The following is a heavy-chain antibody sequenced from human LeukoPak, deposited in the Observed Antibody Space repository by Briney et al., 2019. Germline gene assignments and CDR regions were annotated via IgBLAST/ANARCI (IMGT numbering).Heavy chain of an antibody. Sequence: SEILSLTCAVYGGSFSGYYWSWIRQPPGKGLEWIGEINHSGSTNYNPSLKSRVTISVDTSKNQFSLKLSSVTAADTAVYYCARGRAANTAMVTLFFDYWGQGTLVTVSS. V-gene: IGHV4-34*01. D-gene: IGHD5-18*01. CDR1: GGSFSGYY. CDR3: ARGRAANTAMVTLFFDY. CDR2: INHSGST. J-gene: IGHJ4*02.